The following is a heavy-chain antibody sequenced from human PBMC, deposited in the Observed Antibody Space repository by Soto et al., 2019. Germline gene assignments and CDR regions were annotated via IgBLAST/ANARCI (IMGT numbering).Heavy chain of an antibody. CDR1: GDSISRGDYC. V-gene: IGHV4-30-4*01. D-gene: IGHD7-27*01. CDR3: ARGPSGDKVDY. Sequence: QVQLQESGPGLVQPSQTLSLTCTVSGDSISRGDYCWSWIRQPPDKGLEWIGHIYNGGSTYNNPSLKSRITISVDTSKTQVALKLSSGTAADTAVYYWARGPSGDKVDYWGQGTLVTVSS. CDR2: IYNGGST. J-gene: IGHJ4*02.